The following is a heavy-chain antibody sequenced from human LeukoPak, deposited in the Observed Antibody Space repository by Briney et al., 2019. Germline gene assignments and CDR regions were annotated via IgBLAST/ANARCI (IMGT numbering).Heavy chain of an antibody. CDR2: IYYSGST. D-gene: IGHD6-13*01. Sequence: PSETLSLTCTVSGGSVSSGSYYWSWIRQPPGKGLEWIGYIYYSGSTNYNPSLKSRVTISVDTSKNQFPLKLSSVTAADTAVYYCARGPGIAAAGPGSWGQGTLVTVSS. CDR3: ARGPGIAAAGPGS. V-gene: IGHV4-61*01. J-gene: IGHJ4*02. CDR1: GGSVSSGSYY.